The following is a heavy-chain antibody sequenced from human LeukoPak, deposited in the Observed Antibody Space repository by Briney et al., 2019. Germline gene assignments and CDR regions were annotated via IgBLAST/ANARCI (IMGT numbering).Heavy chain of an antibody. CDR3: ARGLGRSYHFDH. J-gene: IGHJ4*02. V-gene: IGHV4-34*01. Sequence: SETLSLTCAVYGGSFSCYYLSWIRQPPGKGLDWIGEIIHSGGTNYNPSLKSRVTISVDTSKNQFSLNLNSINAADTAVYYCARGLGRSYHFDHWGQGTLVTVSS. CDR1: GGSFSCYY. CDR2: IIHSGGT. D-gene: IGHD3-10*01.